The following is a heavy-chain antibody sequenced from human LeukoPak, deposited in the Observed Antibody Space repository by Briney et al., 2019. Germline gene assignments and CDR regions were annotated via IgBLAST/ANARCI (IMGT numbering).Heavy chain of an antibody. V-gene: IGHV3-66*01. D-gene: IGHD2-21*02. CDR1: GFTVSSNY. Sequence: PGGSLRLSCTASGFTVSSNYMSWVRQAPGKGLEWVSVTYSGGNTDYADSVKGRFTISRDNSKNTVYLQMNSLRAEDTAVYYCAREGGDDCCFDYWGQGTLVTVSS. CDR3: AREGGDDCCFDY. CDR2: TYSGGNT. J-gene: IGHJ4*02.